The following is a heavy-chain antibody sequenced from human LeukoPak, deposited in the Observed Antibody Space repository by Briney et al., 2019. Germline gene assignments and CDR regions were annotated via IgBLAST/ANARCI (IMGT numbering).Heavy chain of an antibody. V-gene: IGHV4-34*01. J-gene: IGHJ6*02. CDR1: GGSFSGYY. CDR2: INHSGST. D-gene: IGHD2-2*01. Sequence: SEALSLTCAVYGGSFSGYYWSWIRRPPGKGLEWIGEINHSGSTNYNPSLKSRVTISVDTSKNQFSLKLSSVTAADTAVYYCARVVVVPAAHYYYGMDVWGQGTTVTVSS. CDR3: ARVVVVPAAHYYYGMDV.